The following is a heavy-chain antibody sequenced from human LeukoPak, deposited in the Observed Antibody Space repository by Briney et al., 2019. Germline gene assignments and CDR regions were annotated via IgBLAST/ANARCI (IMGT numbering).Heavy chain of an antibody. J-gene: IGHJ6*03. Sequence: ASVKVSCKASGGTFSSYAISWVRQAPGQGLKWMGGIIPIFGTANYAQKFQGRVTITADESTSTAYMELSSLRSEDTAVYYCAREVQVVPAATHYYYYYMDVWGKGTTVTVSS. D-gene: IGHD2-2*01. CDR3: AREVQVVPAATHYYYYYMDV. CDR2: IIPIFGTA. V-gene: IGHV1-69*13. CDR1: GGTFSSYA.